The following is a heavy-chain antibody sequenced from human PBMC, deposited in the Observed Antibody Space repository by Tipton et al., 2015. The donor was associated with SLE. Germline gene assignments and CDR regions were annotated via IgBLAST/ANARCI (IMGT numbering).Heavy chain of an antibody. J-gene: IGHJ4*02. CDR1: GGSISSGSYP. CDR3: ARGSYDSSGYYLPLDY. D-gene: IGHD3-22*01. CDR2: INHSGST. Sequence: TLSLTCTVSGGSISSGSYPWSWIRQSPGKGLEWIGEINHSGSTNYNPSLKSRVTISVDTSKNQFSLKLSSVTAADTAVYYCARGSYDSSGYYLPLDYWGQGTLVTVSS. V-gene: IGHV4-39*07.